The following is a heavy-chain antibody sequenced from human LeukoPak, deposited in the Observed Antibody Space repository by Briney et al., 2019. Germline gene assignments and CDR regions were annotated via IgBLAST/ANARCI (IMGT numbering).Heavy chain of an antibody. CDR1: GVSISSSNSY. V-gene: IGHV4-39*07. Sequence: SETLSLTCTVSGVSISSSNSYWSWIRQPPGKGLEWIGEINHSGSTNYNPSLKSRVTISVDTSKNQFSLKLSSVTAADTAVYYCARQTYGSGNPGIDYWGQGTLVTVSS. CDR3: ARQTYGSGNPGIDY. D-gene: IGHD3-10*01. J-gene: IGHJ4*02. CDR2: INHSGST.